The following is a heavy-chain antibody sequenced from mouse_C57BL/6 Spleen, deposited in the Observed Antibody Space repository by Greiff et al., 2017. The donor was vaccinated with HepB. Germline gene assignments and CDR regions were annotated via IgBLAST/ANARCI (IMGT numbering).Heavy chain of an antibody. CDR1: GFTFSDYG. Sequence: DVKLVESGGGLVKPGGSLKLSCAASGFTFSDYGMHWVRQAPEKGLEWVAYISSGSSTIYYADTVKGRFTISRDNAKNTLFLQMTSLRSEDTAMYYCATDGYYVLDYWGQGTTLTVSS. CDR2: ISSGSSTI. CDR3: ATDGYYVLDY. J-gene: IGHJ2*01. V-gene: IGHV5-17*01. D-gene: IGHD2-3*01.